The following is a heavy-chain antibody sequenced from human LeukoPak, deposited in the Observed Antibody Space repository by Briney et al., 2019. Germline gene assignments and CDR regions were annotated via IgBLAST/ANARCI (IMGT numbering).Heavy chain of an antibody. V-gene: IGHV1-2*06. CDR3: ARVVAARNWYFDL. J-gene: IGHJ2*01. CDR2: INPNSGGT. Sequence: ASVKVSCKASGSTFTGYYMHWVRQAPGQGPEWMGRINPNSGGTNYAQKFPGSVTMTRDTSISTAYMELSRLRSDDTAVYYCARVVAARNWYFDLWGRGTLVTVSS. CDR1: GSTFTGYY. D-gene: IGHD6-6*01.